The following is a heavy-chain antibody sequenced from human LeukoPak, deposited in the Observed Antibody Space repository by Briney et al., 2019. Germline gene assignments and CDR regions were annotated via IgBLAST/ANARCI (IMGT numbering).Heavy chain of an antibody. CDR3: ARDASITMVRGVMDPGPPNFDY. CDR1: GHTFTGYY. J-gene: IGHJ4*02. V-gene: IGHV1-2*02. CDR2: INPNSGGT. Sequence: GASVKVSCKASGHTFTGYYMHWVRQAPGQGLEWMGWINPNSGGTNYAQKFQGRVTMTRDTSISTAYMELSRLRSDDTAVYYCARDASITMVRGVMDPGPPNFDYWGQGTLVTVSS. D-gene: IGHD3-10*01.